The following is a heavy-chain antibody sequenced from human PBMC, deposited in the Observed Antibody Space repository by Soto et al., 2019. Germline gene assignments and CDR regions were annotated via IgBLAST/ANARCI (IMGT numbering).Heavy chain of an antibody. D-gene: IGHD2-15*01. J-gene: IGHJ4*02. CDR2: IKRNVDGGTI. Sequence: EVQLVESGGGLVMPGGSLRLSCAASGFTFDNAWMNWVRQAPGKGLEWVGRIKRNVDGGTIDYAESVKGSFSISRDDSKNTLYLQMNSQKTEDTAVYYCTRGGPLGNYFDYWGQGTLVAVSS. CDR3: TRGGPLGNYFDY. V-gene: IGHV3-15*07. CDR1: GFTFDNAW.